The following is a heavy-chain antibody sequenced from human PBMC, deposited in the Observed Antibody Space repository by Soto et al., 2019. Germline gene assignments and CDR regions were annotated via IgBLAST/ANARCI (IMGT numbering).Heavy chain of an antibody. Sequence: QVQLVQSGAEMKKPGSSVKVSCQSSGGTFNTYAMNWVRQAPGQGPEWMGDISPMFGAATYAPKCQGRVTITAVASKGTSYMELSSLTSEDTALYFCAREVQVHTPAFVYWGQGTLVTVSS. J-gene: IGHJ4*02. V-gene: IGHV1-69*01. CDR3: AREVQVHTPAFVY. CDR2: ISPMFGAA. D-gene: IGHD3-10*01. CDR1: GGTFNTYA.